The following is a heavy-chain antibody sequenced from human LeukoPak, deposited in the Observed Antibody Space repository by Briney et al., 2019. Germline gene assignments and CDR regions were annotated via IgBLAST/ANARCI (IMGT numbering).Heavy chain of an antibody. V-gene: IGHV4-39*01. CDR1: GGSISSSSYY. CDR2: IYYSGST. D-gene: IGHD3-9*01. CDR3: ASPELRYFDWLFRFPGYFDY. Sequence: SETLSLTCTVSGGSISSSSYYWGWIRQPPGKGLEWIGCIYYSGSTYYNPSLKSRVTISVDTSKNQFSLKLSSVTAADTAVYYCASPELRYFDWLFRFPGYFDYWGQGTLVTVSS. J-gene: IGHJ4*02.